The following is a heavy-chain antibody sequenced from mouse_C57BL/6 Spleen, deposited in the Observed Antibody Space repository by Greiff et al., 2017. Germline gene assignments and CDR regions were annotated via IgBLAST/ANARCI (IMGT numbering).Heavy chain of an antibody. D-gene: IGHD4-1*01. V-gene: IGHV1-69*01. CDR2: IDPSDSYT. CDR3: ARGAGKTGKGFAY. J-gene: IGHJ3*01. Sequence: QVQLQQPGAELVMPGASVKLSCKASGYTFTSYWMHWVKQRPGQGLEWIGEIDPSDSYTNYNQKFKGKSTLTVDKSSSTAYMQLSSLTSEDSAVCYCARGAGKTGKGFAYWGKGTLVTVSA. CDR1: GYTFTSYW.